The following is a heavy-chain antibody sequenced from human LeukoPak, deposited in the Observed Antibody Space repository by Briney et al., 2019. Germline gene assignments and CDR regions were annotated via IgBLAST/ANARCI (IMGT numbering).Heavy chain of an antibody. CDR3: AREGGPRRKYSSSTQRDDY. CDR2: IIPIFGTA. D-gene: IGHD6-6*01. J-gene: IGHJ4*02. Sequence: ASVKVSCKASGGTFSSYAISWVRQAPGQGLEWMGGIIPIFGTANYAQKFQGRVTITADESTSTAYMELSSLSSVTAADTAVYYCAREGGPRRKYSSSTQRDDYWGQGTLVTVSS. V-gene: IGHV1-69*13. CDR1: GGTFSSYA.